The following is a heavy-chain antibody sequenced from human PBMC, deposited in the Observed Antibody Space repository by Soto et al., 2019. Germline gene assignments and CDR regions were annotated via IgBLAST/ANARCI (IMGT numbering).Heavy chain of an antibody. J-gene: IGHJ5*02. CDR3: ARDLGIRVAGTGWFDP. D-gene: IGHD6-19*01. CDR2: INHSGST. V-gene: IGHV4-34*01. CDR1: GGSFSGYY. Sequence: PSETLSLTCAVYGGSFSGYYWTWIRQPPGKGLEWIGEINHSGSTNYNASLKSRVTMSMDRSKNQFSLKLSSVGAADTAVYYCARDLGIRVAGTGWFDPWGQGTLVTVSS.